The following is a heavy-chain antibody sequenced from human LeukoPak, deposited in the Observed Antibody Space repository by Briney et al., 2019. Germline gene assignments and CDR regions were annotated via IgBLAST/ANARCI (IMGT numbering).Heavy chain of an antibody. Sequence: SETLSLTCAVYGGSFSGYYWSWIRQPPGKGLEWIGEINHSGSTNYNPSLKSRVTISVDTSKNQFSLKLSSVTAADTAVYYCARDGRELLNGFDYWGQGTLVTVPS. D-gene: IGHD1-26*01. CDR3: ARDGRELLNGFDY. J-gene: IGHJ4*02. CDR2: INHSGST. V-gene: IGHV4-34*01. CDR1: GGSFSGYY.